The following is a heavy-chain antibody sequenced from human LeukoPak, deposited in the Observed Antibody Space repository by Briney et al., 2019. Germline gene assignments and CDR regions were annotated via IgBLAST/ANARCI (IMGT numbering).Heavy chain of an antibody. CDR3: TVGATLFDY. Sequence: ASVKVSCKASGGTYSSYAISWVRQAPGQGLEWMGGIIPIFGTANYAQKFQGRVTITADESTSTAYMELSSLRSEDTAVYYRTVGATLFDYWGQGTLVTVSS. J-gene: IGHJ4*02. CDR2: IIPIFGTA. V-gene: IGHV1-69*13. D-gene: IGHD1-26*01. CDR1: GGTYSSYA.